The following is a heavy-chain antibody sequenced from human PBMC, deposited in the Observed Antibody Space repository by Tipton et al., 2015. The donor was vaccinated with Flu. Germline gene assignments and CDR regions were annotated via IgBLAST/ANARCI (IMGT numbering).Heavy chain of an antibody. CDR3: ARGPLPDSNWYNGMDV. CDR1: GFTFSSYD. J-gene: IGHJ6*02. Sequence: SLRLSCAASGFTFSSYDLHWVRQAAGEGLEWISAIGSAGDTYYLDSVKGRFTISRDNAKNSLYLQMNSLRVGDTAVYYCARGPLPDSNWYNGMDVWGQGP. D-gene: IGHD6-13*01. CDR2: IGSAGDT. V-gene: IGHV3-13*01.